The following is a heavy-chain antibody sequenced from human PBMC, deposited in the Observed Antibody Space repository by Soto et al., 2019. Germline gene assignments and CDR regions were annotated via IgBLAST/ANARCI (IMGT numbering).Heavy chain of an antibody. CDR1: GGSISSYY. V-gene: IGHV4-59*01. Sequence: SETLSLTCTVSGGSISSYYWSWIRQPPGKGLEWIGYIYYSGSTNYNPSLKSRVTISVDTSKNQFSLKLSSVTAADTAVYYCARAGPKMSPVFYESSGYPYLPLDPWDQGTLGTVSS. CDR2: IYYSGST. CDR3: ARAGPKMSPVFYESSGYPYLPLDP. D-gene: IGHD3-22*01. J-gene: IGHJ5*02.